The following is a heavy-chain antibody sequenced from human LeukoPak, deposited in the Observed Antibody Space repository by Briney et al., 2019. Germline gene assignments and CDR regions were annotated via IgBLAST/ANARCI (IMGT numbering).Heavy chain of an antibody. CDR3: ARSLYSYHYYYYYYMDA. CDR1: GGSLSSYY. CDR2: IYYSGST. J-gene: IGHJ6*03. D-gene: IGHD5-18*01. V-gene: IGHV4-59*01. Sequence: SETLSLTCTVSGGSLSSYYWSWIRQPPGNGLEWIGYIYYSGSTNYNPSLKSRVTISVDTSKNQFSLKLSSVTAADTAVYYCARSLYSYHYYYYYYMDAWGKGTTVTVSS.